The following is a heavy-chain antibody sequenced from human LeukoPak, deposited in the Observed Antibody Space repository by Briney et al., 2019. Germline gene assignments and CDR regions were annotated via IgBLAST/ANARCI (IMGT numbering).Heavy chain of an antibody. V-gene: IGHV1-46*01. CDR1: GYTFTSYY. Sequence: GASVKVSCKASGYTFTSYYMHWVRQAPGQGLEWMGIINPSGGSTNYAQKFRGRVTITADKSTSTAYMELSSLRSEDTAVYYCARGLKGRLYYFDYWGQGTLVTVSS. CDR3: ARGLKGRLYYFDY. J-gene: IGHJ4*02. D-gene: IGHD6-19*01. CDR2: INPSGGST.